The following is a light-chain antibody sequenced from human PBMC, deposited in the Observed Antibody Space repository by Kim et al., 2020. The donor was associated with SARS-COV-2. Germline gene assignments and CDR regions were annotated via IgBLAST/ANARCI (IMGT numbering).Light chain of an antibody. J-gene: IGLJ3*02. V-gene: IGLV2-23*02. CDR3: CSYADSSTLV. CDR2: EVT. Sequence: QSALTQPASASGSPGQSITISCTGTSSDIGYYNLVSWYQQCPGKAPKLIIYEVTRRPSVVSNRFSGSKSGNTASLTISGLQAEDEGDYYCCSYADSSTLVFGGGTKVTVL. CDR1: SSDIGYYNL.